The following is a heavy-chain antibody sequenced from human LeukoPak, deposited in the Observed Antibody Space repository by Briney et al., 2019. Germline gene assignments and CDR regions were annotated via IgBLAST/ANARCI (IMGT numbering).Heavy chain of an antibody. Sequence: SGGSLRLSCAGSGFTFSNYALSWVRQAPGQGLEWVSTISDSGDFTFYADAVKGRFTISRDNSKNTLYLQMNSLRPEDTAVYYCARDLASGSADYYFDYWGQGILVTVSS. V-gene: IGHV3-23*01. CDR2: ISDSGDFT. J-gene: IGHJ4*02. D-gene: IGHD5-12*01. CDR1: GFTFSNYA. CDR3: ARDLASGSADYYFDY.